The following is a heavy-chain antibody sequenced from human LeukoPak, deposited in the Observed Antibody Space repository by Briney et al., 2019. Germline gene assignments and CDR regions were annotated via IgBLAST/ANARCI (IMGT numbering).Heavy chain of an antibody. J-gene: IGHJ6*02. Sequence: GRSLRLSCAASGFTFSSYTMHWVRQAPGKGLEWVASINHNGNVNYYVDSVKGRFTISRDNAKNSLYLQMSNLRAEDTAVYFCARGGGLDVWGQGATVTVSS. CDR3: ARGGGLDV. CDR1: GFTFSSYT. D-gene: IGHD3-16*01. CDR2: INHNGNVN. V-gene: IGHV3-7*03.